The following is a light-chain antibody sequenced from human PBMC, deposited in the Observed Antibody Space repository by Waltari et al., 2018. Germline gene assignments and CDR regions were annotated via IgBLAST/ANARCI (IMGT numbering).Light chain of an antibody. CDR1: QSRVHSHGNTY. CDR2: KVS. Sequence: DVVMTQSPLSLPVTLVQPASISCRSSQSRVHSHGNTYLNWFQQRPGQSPRRLIYKVSNRDSGVPDRFSGSGSGTDFTLKISRVEAEDVGVFYCMQATLWPWTFGQGTKVEIK. CDR3: MQATLWPWT. J-gene: IGKJ1*01. V-gene: IGKV2-30*02.